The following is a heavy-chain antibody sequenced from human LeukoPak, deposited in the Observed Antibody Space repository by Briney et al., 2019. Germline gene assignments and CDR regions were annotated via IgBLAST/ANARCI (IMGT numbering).Heavy chain of an antibody. CDR1: GYTFTGYH. D-gene: IGHD1-26*01. CDR2: VNPNNGDT. V-gene: IGHV1-2*02. CDR3: ARRETNTQWGFDY. J-gene: IGHJ4*02. Sequence: ASVKVSCKASGYTFTGYHMHWVRQAPGQGLEWVGWVNPNNGDTNYAQKFQGRVTMSRDTSISTAYMELNSVRSDDTAVYYCARRETNTQWGFDYWGQGTLVTVSS.